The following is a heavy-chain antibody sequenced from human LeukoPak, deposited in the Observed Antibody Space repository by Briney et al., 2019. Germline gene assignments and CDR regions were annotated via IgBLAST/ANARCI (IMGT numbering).Heavy chain of an antibody. Sequence: AASVKVSCKASGYTFTGYYMHWVRQAPGQGLEWMGWINPNSGGTNYAPKFQGRVTMTRDTSISTAYMELSRLRSDDTAVYYCAREGGITSDAFDIWGQGTMVTVSS. D-gene: IGHD3-16*01. J-gene: IGHJ3*02. CDR2: INPNSGGT. CDR1: GYTFTGYY. CDR3: AREGGITSDAFDI. V-gene: IGHV1-2*02.